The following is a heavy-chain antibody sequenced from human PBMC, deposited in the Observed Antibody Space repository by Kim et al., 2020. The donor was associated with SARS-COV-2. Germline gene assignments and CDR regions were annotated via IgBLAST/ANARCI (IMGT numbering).Heavy chain of an antibody. CDR3: ARDPTPTHGAEPIYYYYYGRDV. V-gene: IGHV1-46*01. Sequence: ASVKVSCKASGYTFTSYYMHWVRQAPGQGLEWMGIINPSGGSTSYAQKFQGRVTMTRDTSTSTVYMELSSLRSEDTAVYYCARDPTPTHGAEPIYYYYYGRDVWGQGTTVTVSS. D-gene: IGHD4-17*01. CDR1: GYTFTSYY. J-gene: IGHJ6*02. CDR2: INPSGGST.